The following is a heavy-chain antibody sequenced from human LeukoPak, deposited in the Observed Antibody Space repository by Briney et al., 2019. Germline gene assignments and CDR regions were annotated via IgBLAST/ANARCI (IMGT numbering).Heavy chain of an antibody. CDR1: GGTFSSYA. J-gene: IGHJ5*02. CDR3: APRAPSS. D-gene: IGHD6-6*01. Sequence: GASVKVSCKASGGTFSSYAMSWVRRAPGKGLEWVSAISGSGGSTYYADSVKGRFTISRDNSKNTLYLQMNSLRAEDTAVYYCAPRAPSSWGQGTLVTVSS. CDR2: ISGSGGST. V-gene: IGHV3-23*01.